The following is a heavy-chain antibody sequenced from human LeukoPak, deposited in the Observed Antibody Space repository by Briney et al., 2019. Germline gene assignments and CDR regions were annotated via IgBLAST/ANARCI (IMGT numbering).Heavy chain of an antibody. V-gene: IGHV3-48*04. CDR2: ISSSGSTI. J-gene: IGHJ6*04. CDR1: GFTLSNAW. D-gene: IGHD3-10*02. Sequence: PGGSLRLSCAASGFTLSNAWMNWVRQAPGKGLEWVSYISSSGSTIYYADSVKGRFTISRDNAKNSLYLQMNSLRAEDTAVYYCAELGITMIGGVWGKGTTVTISS. CDR3: AELGITMIGGV.